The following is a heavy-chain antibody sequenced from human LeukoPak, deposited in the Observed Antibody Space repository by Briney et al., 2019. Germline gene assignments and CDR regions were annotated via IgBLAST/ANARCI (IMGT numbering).Heavy chain of an antibody. V-gene: IGHV3-48*01. J-gene: IGHJ4*02. CDR2: ISSSSSSI. D-gene: IGHD2-8*02. Sequence: AGGSLRLSCAASGFTFSNAWMSWVRQAPGKGLEWVSYISSSSSSIYYADSVKGRFTSSRDNGKNSVYLQMNSLRAEDTAVYYCARVYTGGWTPDYWGQGTLVTVSS. CDR1: GFTFSNAW. CDR3: ARVYTGGWTPDY.